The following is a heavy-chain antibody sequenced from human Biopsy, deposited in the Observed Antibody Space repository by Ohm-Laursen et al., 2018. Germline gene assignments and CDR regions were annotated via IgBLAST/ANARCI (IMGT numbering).Heavy chain of an antibody. D-gene: IGHD2/OR15-2a*01. Sequence: TLSLTCTVSGGSISSDYWSWIRQTPGKGLEWIGYIYYSGSTNYNPSLKSRLTISIDTSKNQFSLRLNSVTAADTAVYYCARATNSTGWPYYYFYGMDVWGQGTTVTVSS. CDR1: GGSISSDY. J-gene: IGHJ6*02. CDR2: IYYSGST. V-gene: IGHV4-59*01. CDR3: ARATNSTGWPYYYFYGMDV.